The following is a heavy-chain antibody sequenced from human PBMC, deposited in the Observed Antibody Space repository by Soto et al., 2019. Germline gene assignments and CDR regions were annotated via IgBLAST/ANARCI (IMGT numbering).Heavy chain of an antibody. Sequence: ASVKVSCKASGYTFTSYGISWVRQAPGQGLEWMGWISAYNGNTNYAQKLQGRVTMTTDTSTSAAYMELRSLRSDDTAVYYCARGHYYDSSGDYMDVWGQGTTVTVSS. J-gene: IGHJ6*02. CDR1: GYTFTSYG. CDR2: ISAYNGNT. D-gene: IGHD3-22*01. V-gene: IGHV1-18*01. CDR3: ARGHYYDSSGDYMDV.